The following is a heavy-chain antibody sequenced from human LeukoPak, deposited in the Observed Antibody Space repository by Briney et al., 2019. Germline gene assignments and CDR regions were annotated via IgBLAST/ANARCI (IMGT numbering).Heavy chain of an antibody. Sequence: ASVKVSCKASGYTFTGYYMHWVRQAPGQGLEWMGWINPNSGGTNYAQKFQGRVTMTRDTSISTAYTELSRLRSDDTAVYYCARDYNVLRFLEWLPTFDYWGQGTLVTVSS. J-gene: IGHJ4*02. CDR3: ARDYNVLRFLEWLPTFDY. D-gene: IGHD3-3*01. CDR2: INPNSGGT. CDR1: GYTFTGYY. V-gene: IGHV1-2*02.